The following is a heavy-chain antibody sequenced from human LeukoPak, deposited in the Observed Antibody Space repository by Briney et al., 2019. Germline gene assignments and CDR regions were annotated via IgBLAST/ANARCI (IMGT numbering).Heavy chain of an antibody. V-gene: IGHV4-39*01. D-gene: IGHD1-26*01. CDR3: ARRVGPNYYYYYMDV. Sequence: SETLSLTCTVSGGFISSSSYYWGWIRQPPGKGLEWIGSIYYSGSTYYNPSLKSRVTISVDTSKNQFSLKLSPVTAADTAVYYCARRVGPNYYYYYMDVWGKGTTVTVSS. CDR1: GGFISSSSYY. J-gene: IGHJ6*03. CDR2: IYYSGST.